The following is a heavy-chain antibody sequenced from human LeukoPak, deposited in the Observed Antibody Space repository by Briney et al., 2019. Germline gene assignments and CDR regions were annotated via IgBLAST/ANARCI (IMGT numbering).Heavy chain of an antibody. CDR3: ARLTYYDILTGPSGYYYYGMDV. Sequence: ASVKVSCKASGYTFTSYGISWVRQAPGQGLEWMGWISAYNGNTNYAQKLQGRVTMTTDTSTSTAYMELRSLRPDDTAVYYCARLTYYDILTGPSGYYYYGMDVWGKGTTVTVSS. D-gene: IGHD3-9*01. V-gene: IGHV1-18*04. J-gene: IGHJ6*04. CDR2: ISAYNGNT. CDR1: GYTFTSYG.